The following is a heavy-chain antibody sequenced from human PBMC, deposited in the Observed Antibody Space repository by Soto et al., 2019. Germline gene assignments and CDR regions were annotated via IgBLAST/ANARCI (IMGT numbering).Heavy chain of an antibody. Sequence: EVLLVESGGGLVQRGGSLRLSCAASGFTFSSYSMNWVRQAPGKGLEWVSYITPSSGTTYADSVKGRFTISRDNAKNSLYLQMNSLRDEDTAVYYCAREEAPPAAIAFWFETWGQGTLVTVSS. D-gene: IGHD2-2*02. CDR1: GFTFSSYS. CDR2: ITPSSGTT. V-gene: IGHV3-48*02. CDR3: AREEAPPAAIAFWFET. J-gene: IGHJ5*02.